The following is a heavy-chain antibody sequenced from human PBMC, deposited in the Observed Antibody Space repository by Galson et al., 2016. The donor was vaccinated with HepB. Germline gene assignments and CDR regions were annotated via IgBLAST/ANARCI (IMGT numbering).Heavy chain of an antibody. V-gene: IGHV3-23*01. J-gene: IGHJ4*02. CDR3: AKGMTVTTIYTNFEN. D-gene: IGHD4-17*01. Sequence: GSLRLSCAASGFTFSTYAMSWVRQAPGKGLEWLSIISGSAGRIYYADSVKGRFTISRDNSKNTLYLQMNSLRVDDTAVYYCAKGMTVTTIYTNFENWGQGTLVIVSS. CDR2: ISGSAGRI. CDR1: GFTFSTYA.